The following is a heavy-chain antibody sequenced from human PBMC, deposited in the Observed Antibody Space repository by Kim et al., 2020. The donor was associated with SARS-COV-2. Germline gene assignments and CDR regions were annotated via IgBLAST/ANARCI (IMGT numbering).Heavy chain of an antibody. CDR3: AKLTTVIPFDR. Sequence: GGSLRLSCAASGFTFSSYAMSWVRQAPGKGLEWVSGISGSGGSTYYADSVKGRFTISRDNSKNTLYLEMNSLRAEDTAVYYCAKLTTVIPFDRWGQGTLVTVSS. CDR1: GFTFSSYA. D-gene: IGHD4-17*01. CDR2: ISGSGGST. V-gene: IGHV3-23*01. J-gene: IGHJ4*02.